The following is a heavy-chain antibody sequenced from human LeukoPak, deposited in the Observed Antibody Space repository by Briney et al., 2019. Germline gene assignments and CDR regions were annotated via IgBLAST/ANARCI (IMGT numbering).Heavy chain of an antibody. CDR2: ISYDGSNK. D-gene: IGHD5-18*01. J-gene: IGHJ3*02. V-gene: IGHV3-30*18. CDR3: AKARTWRYSYASDAFDI. Sequence: PGRSLRLSCAASGFTFSSYGMHWVRQAPGKGLEWVAVISYDGSNKYYADSVKGRFTISRDNSKNTLYLQMNSLRAEDTAVYYCAKARTWRYSYASDAFDIWGQGAMVTVSS. CDR1: GFTFSSYG.